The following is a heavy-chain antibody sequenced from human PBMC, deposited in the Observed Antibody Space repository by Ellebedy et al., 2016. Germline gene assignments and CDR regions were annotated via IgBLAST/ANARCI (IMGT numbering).Heavy chain of an antibody. CDR2: ISSSSSYI. CDR1: GFTFSSYS. Sequence: GGSLRLSCAASGFTFSSYSMNWVLQTPGKGLEWVSSISSSSSYIYYADSVKGRFTISRDNAKNSLFLQMNSLRAEDTAVYFCARDVLMTTVTTGGFDYWGQGTLVTVSS. J-gene: IGHJ4*02. V-gene: IGHV3-21*01. CDR3: ARDVLMTTVTTGGFDY. D-gene: IGHD4-11*01.